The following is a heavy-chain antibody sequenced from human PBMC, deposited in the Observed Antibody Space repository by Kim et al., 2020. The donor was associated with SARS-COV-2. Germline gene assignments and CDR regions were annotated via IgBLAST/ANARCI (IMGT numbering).Heavy chain of an antibody. Sequence: QTLSLTCAISGDRVSSNSAAWNWIRQSPSRGLEWLGRTYYRSKWYNDYAVSVKSRITINPDTSKNQFSLQLNSVTPEDTAVYYCARDRVKVGYCSSTSCYVGAAYYYYGMDVWGQGTTVTVSS. CDR2: TYYRSKWYN. J-gene: IGHJ6*02. D-gene: IGHD2-2*01. CDR3: ARDRVKVGYCSSTSCYVGAAYYYYGMDV. V-gene: IGHV6-1*01. CDR1: GDRVSSNSAA.